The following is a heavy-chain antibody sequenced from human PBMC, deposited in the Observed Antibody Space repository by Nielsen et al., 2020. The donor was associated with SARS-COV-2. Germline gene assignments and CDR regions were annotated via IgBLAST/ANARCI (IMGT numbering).Heavy chain of an antibody. CDR2: ISGSGGST. V-gene: IGHV3-23*01. CDR1: GFTFSSYA. Sequence: GESLKISCAASGFTFSSYAMSWVRQAPGKGLEWVSAISGSGGSTYYADSVKGRFTISRDNSKNTLYLQMNSLRAEDTAVYYCAKRNWEMATIGTYFDYWGQGTLVTVSS. CDR3: AKRNWEMATIGTYFDY. D-gene: IGHD5-24*01. J-gene: IGHJ4*02.